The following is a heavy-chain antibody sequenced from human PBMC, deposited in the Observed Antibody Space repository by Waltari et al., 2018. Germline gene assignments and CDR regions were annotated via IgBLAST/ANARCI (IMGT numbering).Heavy chain of an antibody. CDR3: ASTYYDVLTGYFKDAFDI. CDR2: INPKSGAT. Sequence: QVQLVQSGAEVKKPGASVKVSCKASGYTFTGYYVHWVRQAPGQGLEWMGWINPKSGATSLAQSFQVRVTMTRDTSISTTYMELSRLRSDDTALYYCASTYYDVLTGYFKDAFDIWGQGTMVTVSS. J-gene: IGHJ3*02. CDR1: GYTFTGYY. D-gene: IGHD3-9*01. V-gene: IGHV1-2*02.